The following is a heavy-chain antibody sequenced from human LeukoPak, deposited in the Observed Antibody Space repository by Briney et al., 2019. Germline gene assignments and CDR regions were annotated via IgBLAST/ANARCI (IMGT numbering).Heavy chain of an antibody. CDR2: INPSGGST. D-gene: IGHD3-9*01. CDR1: GYTFTGYY. V-gene: IGHV1-46*01. J-gene: IGHJ4*02. CDR3: ARARVVRYFDWLLSSVAMDY. Sequence: ASVKVSCKASGYTFTGYYMHWVRQAPGQGLEWMGIINPSGGSTSYAQKFQGRVTMTRDTSTSTVYMELSSLRSEDTAVYYCARARVVRYFDWLLSSVAMDYWGQGTLVTVSS.